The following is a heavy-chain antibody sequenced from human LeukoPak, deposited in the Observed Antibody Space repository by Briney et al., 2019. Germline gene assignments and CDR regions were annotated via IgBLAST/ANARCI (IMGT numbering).Heavy chain of an antibody. Sequence: GGSPRLSCAASGFTFSTYWMHWVRQAPGKGPLWVSHINGDGSTTNYADSVKGRFTISRDNAKNTLYLQMNSLRAEDTAVYYCAEAASVRGVSYWGQGTLVTVSS. D-gene: IGHD3-10*01. V-gene: IGHV3-74*01. CDR2: INGDGSTT. J-gene: IGHJ4*02. CDR3: AEAASVRGVSY. CDR1: GFTFSTYW.